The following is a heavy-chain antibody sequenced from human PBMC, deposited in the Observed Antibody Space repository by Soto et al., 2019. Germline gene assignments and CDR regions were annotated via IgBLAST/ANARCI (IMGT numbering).Heavy chain of an antibody. CDR1: GGSFSGYY. Sequence: QVQIQQWGAGLLKPSETLSLTCAVYGGSFSGYYWSWIRQPPGKGLEWIGEINHSGSTNYNPSLKSRVTISVDTSKNQFSLKLSSVTAADTAVYYCARGRSFDYWGQGTLVTVSS. CDR3: ARGRSFDY. D-gene: IGHD3-10*01. J-gene: IGHJ4*02. CDR2: INHSGST. V-gene: IGHV4-34*01.